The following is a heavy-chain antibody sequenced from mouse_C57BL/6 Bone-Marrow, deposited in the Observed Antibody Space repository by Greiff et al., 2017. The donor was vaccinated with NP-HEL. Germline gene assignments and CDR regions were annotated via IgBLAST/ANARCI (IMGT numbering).Heavy chain of an antibody. CDR1: GYTFTSYW. CDR2: IDPSDSYT. D-gene: IGHD4-1*01. V-gene: IGHV1-69*01. J-gene: IGHJ3*01. CDR3: ARSNWVPFAY. Sequence: VQLQQPGAELVMPGASVKLSCKASGYTFTSYWMHWVKQRPGQGLEWIGEIDPSDSYTNYNQKFKGKSTLTVDKSSSTAYMQLSSLTSEDSAVYYCARSNWVPFAYWGQGTLVTVSA.